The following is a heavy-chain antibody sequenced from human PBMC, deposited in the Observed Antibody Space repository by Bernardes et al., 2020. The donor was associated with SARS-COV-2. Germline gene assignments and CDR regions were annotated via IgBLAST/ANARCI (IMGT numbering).Heavy chain of an antibody. J-gene: IGHJ4*02. Sequence: ASVKVSCKASGYTFTGYYMHWVRQAPGQGLEWMGWINPNSGGTNYAQKFQGWVTMTRDTSISTAYMELSRLRSDDTAVYYCARGAAAGTSVADYWGQGTLVTVSS. V-gene: IGHV1-2*04. CDR1: GYTFTGYY. D-gene: IGHD6-13*01. CDR3: ARGAAAGTSVADY. CDR2: INPNSGGT.